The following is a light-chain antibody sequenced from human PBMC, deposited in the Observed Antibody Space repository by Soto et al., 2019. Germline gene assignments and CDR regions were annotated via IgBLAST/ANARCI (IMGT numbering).Light chain of an antibody. CDR2: AAS. V-gene: IGKV1-39*01. Sequence: DIQMTQSPSSLSASVGDRVTITCRASQSISSYLNWYQQKPGKAPKLLIYAASSLQSGVPSRFSGRRFWEDFTLTISRLPTGDFGTYDCQPNFSSPPYTFGQGTKLEIK. CDR3: QPNFSSPPYT. CDR1: QSISSY. J-gene: IGKJ2*01.